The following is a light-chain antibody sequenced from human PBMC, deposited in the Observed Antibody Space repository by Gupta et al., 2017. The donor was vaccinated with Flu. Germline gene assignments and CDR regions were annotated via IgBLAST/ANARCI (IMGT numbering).Light chain of an antibody. Sequence: DIQMTQSPSTLSASVGDRVTITCRASQSISSWLAWYQQKPGTAPRLLIYQASSLESGVPSRFSGSGSGTEFTLTISSLQPDDFATYYCQQDNGYPYTFGPGTKMETK. CDR1: QSISSW. V-gene: IGKV1-5*03. J-gene: IGKJ2*01. CDR3: QQDNGYPYT. CDR2: QAS.